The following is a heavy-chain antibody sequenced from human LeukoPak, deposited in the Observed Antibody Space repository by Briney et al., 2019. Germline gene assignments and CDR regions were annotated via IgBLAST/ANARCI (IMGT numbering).Heavy chain of an antibody. CDR1: GGSISSYY. V-gene: IGHV4-59*12. Sequence: SETLSLTCTVSGGSISSYYWSWIRQPPGKGLEWIGYIYYSGSTNYNPSLKSRVTMSVDTSKNQISLKLSSVTAADTAVYYCARAGFDIWGQGTMVTVSS. J-gene: IGHJ3*02. CDR2: IYYSGST. CDR3: ARAGFDI.